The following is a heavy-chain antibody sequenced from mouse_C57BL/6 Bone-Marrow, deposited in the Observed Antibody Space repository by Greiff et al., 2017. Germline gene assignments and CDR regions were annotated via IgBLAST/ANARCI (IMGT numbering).Heavy chain of an antibody. CDR3: TARTVVMDY. CDR1: GFNIKDDY. V-gene: IGHV14-4*01. CDR2: IDPENGDT. D-gene: IGHD1-1*01. J-gene: IGHJ2*01. Sequence: VQLQQSGAELVRPGASVKLSCTASGFNIKDDYMHWVKQRPEQGLEWIGWIDPENGDTEYASKFQGKATITADTSSNTAYLQLSSLTSEDAAVYYCTARTVVMDYWGQGTTLTVSS.